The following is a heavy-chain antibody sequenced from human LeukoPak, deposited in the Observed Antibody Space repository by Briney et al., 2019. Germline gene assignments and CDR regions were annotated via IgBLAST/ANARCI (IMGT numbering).Heavy chain of an antibody. V-gene: IGHV3-74*01. J-gene: IGHJ4*02. CDR3: AREGRELAYCSGSTCYSSGPIDS. CDR2: INSDGSST. CDR1: GFTFSSYW. Sequence: GGSLRLSCAASGFTFSSYWMHWVRQASGKGLVWVSRINSDGSSTSYADSVKGRLTISRDNAKNSLYLQMKSLRAEETAVYYCAREGRELAYCSGSTCYSSGPIDSWGQGTLVTVSS. D-gene: IGHD2-2*02.